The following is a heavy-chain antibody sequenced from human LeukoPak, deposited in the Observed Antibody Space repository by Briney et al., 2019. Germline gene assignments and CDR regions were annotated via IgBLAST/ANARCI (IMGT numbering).Heavy chain of an antibody. CDR2: IRSKAYGGST. J-gene: IGHJ4*02. Sequence: PGRSLRLSCTASGFTFGDYAMSWVRQAPGKGLEWVGFIRSKAYGGSTEYAASVKGRFTISRDDSKSIAYLQMNSLKTEDTAVYYCTRQTYYYDSSGYLVDYWGQGTLVTVSS. CDR3: TRQTYYYDSSGYLVDY. D-gene: IGHD3-22*01. V-gene: IGHV3-49*04. CDR1: GFTFGDYA.